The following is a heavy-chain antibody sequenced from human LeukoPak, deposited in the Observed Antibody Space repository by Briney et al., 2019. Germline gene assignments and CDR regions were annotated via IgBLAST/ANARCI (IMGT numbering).Heavy chain of an antibody. Sequence: PGGSLRLSCAASRFTFSSYNMNWVRQAPGKGLEWVSYIIISSSTIYYADSVKGRSTISRDNAKNSLYLQMNSLRDEDTAVYYCARDGLGYCSGGSCYSGGIDSWGQGTLVTVSS. J-gene: IGHJ4*02. CDR2: IIISSSTI. CDR1: RFTFSSYN. D-gene: IGHD2-15*01. CDR3: ARDGLGYCSGGSCYSGGIDS. V-gene: IGHV3-48*02.